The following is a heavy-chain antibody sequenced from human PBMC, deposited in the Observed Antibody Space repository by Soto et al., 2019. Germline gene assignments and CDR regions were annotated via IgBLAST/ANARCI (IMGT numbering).Heavy chain of an antibody. D-gene: IGHD3-22*01. V-gene: IGHV3-23*01. Sequence: GGSLRLSCAASGFTFNSYAMSWVRQAPGKGLEWVSAISGSGGSTYYADSVKGRFTISRDNSKNTLYLQMNSLRAEDTAVYYCAKDLGLYYYDSSGYFDYWGQGTLVTVSS. J-gene: IGHJ4*02. CDR2: ISGSGGST. CDR1: GFTFNSYA. CDR3: AKDLGLYYYDSSGYFDY.